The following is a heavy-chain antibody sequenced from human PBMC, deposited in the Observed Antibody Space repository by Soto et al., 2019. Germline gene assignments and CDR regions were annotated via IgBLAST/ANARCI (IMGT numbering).Heavy chain of an antibody. V-gene: IGHV3-23*01. CDR1: GFTFSSYA. Sequence: GGSLRLSCAASGFTFSSYAMSWVRQAPGKGLEWVSAISGSGGSTYYADSVKGRFTISRDNSKNTRYLQMNSLGAEDTALYYCAKDGGLKEYSSSSGYWGQGTLVTVSS. J-gene: IGHJ4*02. D-gene: IGHD6-6*01. CDR3: AKDGGLKEYSSSSGY. CDR2: ISGSGGST.